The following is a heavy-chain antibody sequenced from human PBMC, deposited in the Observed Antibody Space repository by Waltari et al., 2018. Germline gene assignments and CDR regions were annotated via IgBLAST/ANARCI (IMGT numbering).Heavy chain of an antibody. J-gene: IGHJ3*02. Sequence: QVQLVESGGGVVQPGGSLRLSCAAYGFTFSSYGMHWVRHAPGKGLEWVAFIRYDGSNKYYADSVKGRFTISRDNSKNTLYLEMNSLRAEDTAVYYCVRAYYDFWSGYHIDAFDIWGQGTMVTVSS. CDR2: IRYDGSNK. CDR1: GFTFSSYG. CDR3: VRAYYDFWSGYHIDAFDI. D-gene: IGHD3-3*01. V-gene: IGHV3-30*02.